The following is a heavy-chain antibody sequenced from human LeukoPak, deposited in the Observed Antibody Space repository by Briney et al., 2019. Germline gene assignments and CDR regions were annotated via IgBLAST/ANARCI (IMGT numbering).Heavy chain of an antibody. Sequence: SETLSLTCTVSGGSISSGSYYWSWIRQPAGKGLEWIGRIYTSGSTNYNPSLKNRVTISVDTSKNQVSLKLSSVTAADTAVYYCARDSFNGWFDYWGEGTLVTVSS. D-gene: IGHD2-8*01. CDR3: ARDSFNGWFDY. V-gene: IGHV4-61*02. J-gene: IGHJ4*02. CDR1: GGSISSGSYY. CDR2: IYTSGST.